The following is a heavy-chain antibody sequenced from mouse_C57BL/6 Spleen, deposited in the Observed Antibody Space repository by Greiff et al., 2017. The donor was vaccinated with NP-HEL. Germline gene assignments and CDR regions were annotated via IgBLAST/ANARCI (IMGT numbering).Heavy chain of an antibody. J-gene: IGHJ4*01. V-gene: IGHV1-15*01. Sequence: VQLQPSGAELVRPGASVTLSCKASGYTFTDYEMHWVKQTPVHGLEWIGAIDPETGGTAYNQKFKGKAILTADKSSSTAYMELRSLTSEDSAVYYCTRNDYYAMDYWGQGTSVTVSS. CDR3: TRNDYYAMDY. CDR1: GYTFTDYE. CDR2: IDPETGGT.